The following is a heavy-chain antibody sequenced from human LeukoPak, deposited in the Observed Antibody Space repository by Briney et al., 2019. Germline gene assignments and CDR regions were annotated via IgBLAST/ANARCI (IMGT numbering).Heavy chain of an antibody. CDR2: IWYDGSNK. J-gene: IGHJ5*02. V-gene: IGHV3-33*01. D-gene: IGHD3-10*01. CDR3: AGDISGYYYGSGSYPPS. Sequence: GGSLRLSCAASGFTFSSYGMHWVRQAPGKGLEWVAVIWYDGSNKYYADSVKGRFTISRDNSKNTLYLQMNSLRAEDTAVYYCAGDISGYYYGSGSYPPSWGQGTLVTVSS. CDR1: GFTFSSYG.